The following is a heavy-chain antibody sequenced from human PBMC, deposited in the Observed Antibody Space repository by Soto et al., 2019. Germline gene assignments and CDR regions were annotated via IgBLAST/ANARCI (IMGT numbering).Heavy chain of an antibody. Sequence: GGSLRLSCVASRFSFSSYEMSWVRQAAGKGLEWVSRVSLTGDRTNYAGSVKGRFTVSRDNFKNTLYLEMDSLRPEDTAIYYCARGGGYCTPTSCAIDSWGRGTPVTVSS. CDR3: ARGGGYCTPTSCAIDS. CDR2: VSLTGDRT. J-gene: IGHJ4*02. D-gene: IGHD2-8*01. V-gene: IGHV3-23*01. CDR1: RFSFSSYE.